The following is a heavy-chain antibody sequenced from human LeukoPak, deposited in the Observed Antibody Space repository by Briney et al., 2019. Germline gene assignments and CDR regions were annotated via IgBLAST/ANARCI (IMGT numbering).Heavy chain of an antibody. V-gene: IGHV1-8*03. J-gene: IGHJ6*03. CDR2: MNPNSGNT. Sequence: GASVKVSCKASGYTFTSYDINWVRQATGQGLEWMGWMNPNSGNTGYAQKFQGRVTITRNTSISTAYMELSSLRSEDTAVYYCARGYSPTGPDSYYYYMDVWGKGTTVTVSS. CDR1: GYTFTSYD. D-gene: IGHD1-14*01. CDR3: ARGYSPTGPDSYYYYMDV.